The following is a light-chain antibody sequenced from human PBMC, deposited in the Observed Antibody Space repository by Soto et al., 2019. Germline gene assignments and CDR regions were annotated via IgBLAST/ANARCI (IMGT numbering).Light chain of an antibody. CDR1: SSDVGGYDY. J-gene: IGLJ1*01. Sequence: QSVLAQPPSASGSPGQSVTISCTGTSSDVGGYDYVSWYQQHPGKAPKLMIYEVSKRPSGVPDRFSASKSGNTASLTVSGLQAEDEAHYHCTSYAGNDVYVFGTGTKLTVL. CDR3: TSYAGNDVYV. CDR2: EVS. V-gene: IGLV2-8*01.